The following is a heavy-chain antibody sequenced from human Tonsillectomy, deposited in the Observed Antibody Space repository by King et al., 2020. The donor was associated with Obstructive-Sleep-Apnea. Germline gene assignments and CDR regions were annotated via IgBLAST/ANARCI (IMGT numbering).Heavy chain of an antibody. Sequence: VQLVESGGGVVQPGRSLRLSCSADGVSFPTYALHWVRQAPGKGLEWVAGILLDCINKKYADPVAGRFTVSRSNSWFTMYLEMNNLRPDETAVYFCARLRVAQGDFPLWGRGTLVSVSS. V-gene: IGHV3-30-3*01. CDR1: GVSFPTYA. J-gene: IGHJ2*01. CDR3: ARLRVAQGDFPL. D-gene: IGHD2-15*01. CDR2: ILLDCINK.